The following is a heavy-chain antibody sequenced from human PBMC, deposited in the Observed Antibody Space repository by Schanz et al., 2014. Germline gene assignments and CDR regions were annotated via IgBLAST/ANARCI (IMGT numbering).Heavy chain of an antibody. CDR2: ISYDGSNK. D-gene: IGHD6-19*01. CDR1: GFTFSSYA. Sequence: LSCAAYGFTFSSYAMHWVRQAPGKGLEWVAVISYDGSNKYYADSVKGRFTISRNNSKNTLYLQMNSLRDDDAAVYLYAILHVNQWHGNALVYWRQG. V-gene: IGHV3-30*07. J-gene: IGHJ4*02. CDR3: AILHVNQWHGNALVY.